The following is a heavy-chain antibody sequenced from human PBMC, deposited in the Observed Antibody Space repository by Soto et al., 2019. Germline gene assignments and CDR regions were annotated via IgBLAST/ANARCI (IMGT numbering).Heavy chain of an antibody. V-gene: IGHV1-18*01. J-gene: IGHJ6*02. CDR1: GYTFTIYG. D-gene: IGHD5-12*01. Sequence: QVQLVQSGGEVKKPGASVKVSCKASGYTFTIYGINWVRQAPGQGLEWMGWISPDNGNTNYAQKLHGRVTMTTDTSTSTAYMELRSLRYDDTAVDYCARALGYSGYAGMDVWGQGTTVTVSS. CDR3: ARALGYSGYAGMDV. CDR2: ISPDNGNT.